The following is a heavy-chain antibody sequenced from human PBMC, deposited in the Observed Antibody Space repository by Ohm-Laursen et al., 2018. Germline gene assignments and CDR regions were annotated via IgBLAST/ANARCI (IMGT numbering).Heavy chain of an antibody. CDR1: GGTFSSYA. V-gene: IGHV1-69*04. D-gene: IGHD2-15*01. CDR2: IIPILGIA. Sequence: GASVKVSCKASGGTFSSYAISWVRQAPGQGLEWMGRIIPILGIANYAQKFQGRVTITADKSTSTAYMELSSLRSEDTAVYYCARRYCSGGSCYSFYYYGMDVWGQGTTVTVSS. J-gene: IGHJ6*02. CDR3: ARRYCSGGSCYSFYYYGMDV.